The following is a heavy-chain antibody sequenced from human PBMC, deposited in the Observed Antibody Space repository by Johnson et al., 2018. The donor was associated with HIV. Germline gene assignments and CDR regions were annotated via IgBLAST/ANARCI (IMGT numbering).Heavy chain of an antibody. CDR3: ARDYGQWLVPGAFDI. CDR1: GFTFSSYA. D-gene: IGHD6-19*01. CDR2: ISYDGSNK. Sequence: VQLVESGGGVVQPGRSLRLSCAASGFTFSSYAMHWVRQAPGKGLEWVAVISYDGSNKYYADSVNGRFTISRDNSKNTLYLQINSLRAEDTAVYYCARDYGQWLVPGAFDIWGQGTMVTVSS. J-gene: IGHJ3*02. V-gene: IGHV3-30*04.